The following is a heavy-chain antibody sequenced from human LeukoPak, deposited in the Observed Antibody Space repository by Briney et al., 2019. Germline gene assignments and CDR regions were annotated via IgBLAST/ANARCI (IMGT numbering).Heavy chain of an antibody. V-gene: IGHV7-4-1*02. J-gene: IGHJ4*02. CDR2: INTNTGNP. Sequence: ASVKVSCKASGYIFTTYTINWVRQAPGQGLEWMGWINTNTGNPTYAQGFAGRFVFSLDTSVTTAYLQINSLKAEDTAVYYCARDRDFLSGNYRRDLDYWGQGTLVTVSP. D-gene: IGHD3-3*01. CDR3: ARDRDFLSGNYRRDLDY. CDR1: GYIFTTYT.